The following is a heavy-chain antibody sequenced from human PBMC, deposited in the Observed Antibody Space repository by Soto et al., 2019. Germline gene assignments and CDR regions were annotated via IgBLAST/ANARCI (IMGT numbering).Heavy chain of an antibody. CDR2: IYWDDDE. V-gene: IGHV2-5*02. CDR3: AHGSGSSADCYPNPYLDY. Sequence: QITLKESGPTLVKPTQTLTLTCTFSGFSLSTTAEGVGWIRQPPGKALEWLALIYWDDDERYSPSLKSRLTITKDTSKNPVVLTMTNVDPVDTATYYCAHGSGSSADCYPNPYLDYWGQGILVTVSS. CDR1: GFSLSTTAEG. J-gene: IGHJ4*02. D-gene: IGHD2-2*01.